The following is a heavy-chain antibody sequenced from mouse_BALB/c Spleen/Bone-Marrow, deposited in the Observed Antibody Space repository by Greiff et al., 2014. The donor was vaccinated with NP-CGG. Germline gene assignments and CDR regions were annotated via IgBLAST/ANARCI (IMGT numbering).Heavy chain of an antibody. V-gene: IGHV1S130*01. D-gene: IGHD4-1*01. CDR1: GYTFTSSW. CDR2: IHPNSGNT. CDR3: ARSGFDY. J-gene: IGHJ2*01. Sequence: QVQLQQSGSVLVRPGASVKLSCKASGYTFTSSWMHWAKQRPGQGLEWIGEIHPNSGNTNYNKKFKGKATLTVDTSSSTAYVDLSSLTSEDFAVYYCARSGFDYWGQGTTLTVPS.